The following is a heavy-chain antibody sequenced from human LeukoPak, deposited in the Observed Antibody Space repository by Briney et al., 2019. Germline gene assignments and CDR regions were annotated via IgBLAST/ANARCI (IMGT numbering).Heavy chain of an antibody. J-gene: IGHJ4*02. CDR2: IYTSGST. CDR1: GGSISSYY. D-gene: IGHD1-26*01. V-gene: IGHV4-4*07. Sequence: SETLSLTCTVSGGSISSYYWSWIRQPAGKELEWIGRIYTSGSTNYNPSLKSRVTMSVDTSKNQFSLKLRSVTAADTAVYYCARGKSRGSHIDYWGQGTLVTVSS. CDR3: ARGKSRGSHIDY.